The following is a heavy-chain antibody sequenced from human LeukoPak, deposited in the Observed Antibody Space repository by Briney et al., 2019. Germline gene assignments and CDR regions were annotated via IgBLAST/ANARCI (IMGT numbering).Heavy chain of an antibody. V-gene: IGHV1-69*06. Sequence: SVKVSCKASGGTFSSYAISWVRQAPGQGLEWMGGIIPIFGTANYAQKFQGRVTITADKSTSTAYMELSSLRSEDTAVYYCARGVNYGEHYYFDYWGQGTLVTVSS. CDR3: ARGVNYGEHYYFDY. CDR2: IIPIFGTA. CDR1: GGTFSSYA. D-gene: IGHD4/OR15-4a*01. J-gene: IGHJ4*02.